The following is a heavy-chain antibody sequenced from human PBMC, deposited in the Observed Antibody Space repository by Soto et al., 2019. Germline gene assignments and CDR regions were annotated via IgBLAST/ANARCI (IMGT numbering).Heavy chain of an antibody. CDR3: ASIQVTQPLSTAYYSYGMDV. J-gene: IGHJ6*02. Sequence: GGSLRLSCAASGFTFSSYAMHWVRQAPGKGLEWVAVISYDGSNKYYADSVKGRFTISRDNSKNTLYLQMNSLRAEDTAVYYCASIQVTQPLSTAYYSYGMDVWGQGAAVPVSS. CDR1: GFTFSSYA. D-gene: IGHD4-4*01. V-gene: IGHV3-30-3*01. CDR2: ISYDGSNK.